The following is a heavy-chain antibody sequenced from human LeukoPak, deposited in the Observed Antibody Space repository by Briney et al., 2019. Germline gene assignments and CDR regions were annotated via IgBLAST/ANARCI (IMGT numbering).Heavy chain of an antibody. CDR1: GGSFSGYY. Sequence: TSETLSLTCAVYGGSFSGYYWSWIRQPPGKGLEWIGEINHSGSTNYNPSLKSRVTISVDTSKNQFSLKLCSVTAADTAVYYCARRRYSSGWYPYFDYWGQGTLVTVSS. V-gene: IGHV4-34*01. J-gene: IGHJ4*02. CDR2: INHSGST. CDR3: ARRRYSSGWYPYFDY. D-gene: IGHD6-19*01.